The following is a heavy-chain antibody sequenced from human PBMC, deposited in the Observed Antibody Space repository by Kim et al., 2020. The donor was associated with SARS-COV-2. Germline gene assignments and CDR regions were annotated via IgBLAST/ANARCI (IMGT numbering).Heavy chain of an antibody. CDR3: ARGRVPAATDAFDI. D-gene: IGHD2-2*01. V-gene: IGHV1-69*01. Sequence: AQKFQGRVTITADESTSTAYMELSSLRSEDTAVYYCARGRVPAATDAFDIWGQGTMVTVSS. J-gene: IGHJ3*02.